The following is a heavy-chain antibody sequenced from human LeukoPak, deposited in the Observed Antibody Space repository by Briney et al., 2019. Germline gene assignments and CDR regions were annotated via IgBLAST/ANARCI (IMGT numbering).Heavy chain of an antibody. CDR1: GGSISSYY. D-gene: IGHD3-22*01. Sequence: SETLSLTCTVSGGSISSYYWSWIRQPPGKGLEWIGYIYYSGSTNYNPSLKSRVTISVDTSKNQFSLKLSSVTAADTAVYYCARVRDSSGYYYNGMDVWGQGTTVTVSS. J-gene: IGHJ6*02. CDR3: ARVRDSSGYYYNGMDV. V-gene: IGHV4-59*01. CDR2: IYYSGST.